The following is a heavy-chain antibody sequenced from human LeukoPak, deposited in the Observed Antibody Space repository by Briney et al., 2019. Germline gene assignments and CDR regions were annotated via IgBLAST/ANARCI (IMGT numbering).Heavy chain of an antibody. D-gene: IGHD3-3*01. J-gene: IGHJ4*02. CDR2: ISGSGGST. V-gene: IGHV3-23*01. Sequence: PGGSLRLSCAASGFTFSSYAMSWVRQAPGKGLEWVSAISGSGGSTYYADSVKGRFTISRDNAKNSLYLQMNSLRAEDTAVYYCARGVRFLEWLSKTTPFDYWGQGTLVTVSS. CDR1: GFTFSSYA. CDR3: ARGVRFLEWLSKTTPFDY.